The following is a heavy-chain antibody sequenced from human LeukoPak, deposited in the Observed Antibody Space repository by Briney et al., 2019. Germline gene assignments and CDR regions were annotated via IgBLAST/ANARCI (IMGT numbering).Heavy chain of an antibody. J-gene: IGHJ4*02. CDR3: ARDLSHWGSGYDLDY. CDR1: GGTFSSYA. Sequence: GASVKVSCKASGGTFSSYAISWVRQAPGQGLEWMGGIIPIFGTANYAQKFQGRVTIAADESTSTAYMELSSLRSEDTAVYYCARDLSHWGSGYDLDYWGQGTLVTVSS. V-gene: IGHV1-69*13. D-gene: IGHD5-12*01. CDR2: IIPIFGTA.